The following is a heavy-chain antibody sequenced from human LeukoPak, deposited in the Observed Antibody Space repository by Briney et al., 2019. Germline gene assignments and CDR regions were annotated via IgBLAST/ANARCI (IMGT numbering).Heavy chain of an antibody. CDR1: GFTFSSYS. D-gene: IGHD3-10*01. CDR3: AKEKGLGSFDY. Sequence: GGSLRLSCAASGFTFSSYSMNWVRQAPGKGLEWVSAISGSGGSTYYADSVKGRFTISRDNSKNTLYLQMNSLGAEDTAVYYCAKEKGLGSFDYWGQGTLVTVSS. CDR2: ISGSGGST. J-gene: IGHJ4*02. V-gene: IGHV3-23*01.